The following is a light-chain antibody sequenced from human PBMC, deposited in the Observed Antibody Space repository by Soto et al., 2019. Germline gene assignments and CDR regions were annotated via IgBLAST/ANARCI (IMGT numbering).Light chain of an antibody. V-gene: IGKV1-39*01. CDR2: VAS. CDR1: QSISRY. J-gene: IGKJ5*01. CDR3: QQRYGTTIT. Sequence: DIQMTQSPSSPSSSVGDRVTITCGASQSISRYLNWYQQKPGKAPNLLIYVASSFQSEVPSRFSVSGSGTDFTLTITRLQTEDFATYYGQQRYGTTITFGQGTRLEIK.